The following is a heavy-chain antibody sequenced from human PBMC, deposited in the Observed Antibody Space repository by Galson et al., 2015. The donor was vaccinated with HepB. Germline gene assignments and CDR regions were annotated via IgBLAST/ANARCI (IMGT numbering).Heavy chain of an antibody. D-gene: IGHD3-16*02. CDR1: GYTFTSYG. V-gene: IGHV1-18*01. Sequence: SVKVSCKASGYTFTSYGISWVRQAPGQGLEWMGWISAYNGNTNYAQKLQGRVTMTTDTSTSTAYMELRSLRSDDTAVYYCARDSRTFGGVIVKSRAFDIWGQGTMVTVSS. CDR2: ISAYNGNT. J-gene: IGHJ3*02. CDR3: ARDSRTFGGVIVKSRAFDI.